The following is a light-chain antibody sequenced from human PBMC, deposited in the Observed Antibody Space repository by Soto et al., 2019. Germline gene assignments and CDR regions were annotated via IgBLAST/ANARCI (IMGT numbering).Light chain of an antibody. Sequence: ESVLTQSPATLSLSPGERATLSCRAIQSVSIYLAWYQQKPGQAPRLLIYGASTRATGIPARLSGSGSGTDFTLTISNLEPEDFAVYYCQQHSHWPPWTFGQGTKVDIK. CDR2: GAS. CDR1: QSVSIY. CDR3: QQHSHWPPWT. J-gene: IGKJ1*01. V-gene: IGKV3-11*01.